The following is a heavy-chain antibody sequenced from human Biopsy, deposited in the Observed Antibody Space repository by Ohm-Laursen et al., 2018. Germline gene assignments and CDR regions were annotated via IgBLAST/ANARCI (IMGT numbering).Heavy chain of an antibody. V-gene: IGHV4-59*02. Sequence: PSGTLSLTCTVSGDSVTKYYWSWIRQPPGKGLEWIGHIYYSVMTNYNPSLQSRVSISVDTSRNQVSLTLSSVTAADTAVYYCARDSGILNYGNFKYYHYYGMDVWGQGTKVTVSS. D-gene: IGHD4-11*01. CDR3: ARDSGILNYGNFKYYHYYGMDV. J-gene: IGHJ6*02. CDR2: IYYSVMT. CDR1: GDSVTKYY.